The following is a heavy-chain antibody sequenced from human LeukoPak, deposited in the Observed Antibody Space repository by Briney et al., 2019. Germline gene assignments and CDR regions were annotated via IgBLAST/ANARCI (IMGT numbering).Heavy chain of an antibody. D-gene: IGHD3-10*01. J-gene: IGHJ4*02. CDR3: TTSWPKVREGDQ. CDR1: GFSVTNNY. Sequence: GGSLRLSCAASGFSVTNNYMGWVRQAPGKGLEWLSEIGGGGDGAYHADSVKGRFTISRDNSKNTLYLQMNSLRAEDTAVYYCTTSWPKVREGDQWGQGTLVAVSS. CDR2: IGGGGDGA. V-gene: IGHV3-23*01.